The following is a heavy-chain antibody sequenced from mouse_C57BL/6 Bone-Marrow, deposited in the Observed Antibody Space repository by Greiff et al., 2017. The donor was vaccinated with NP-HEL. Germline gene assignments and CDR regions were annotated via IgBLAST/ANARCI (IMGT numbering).Heavy chain of an antibody. V-gene: IGHV5-17*01. J-gene: IGHJ4*01. CDR3: ARGAVYYYGSSLYAMDY. Sequence: EVKLMESGGGLVKPGGSLKLSCAASGFTFSDYGMHWVRQAPEKGLEWVAYISSGSSTIYYADTVKGRFTISRDNAKNNLFLQMTSLRSEDTAMYYCARGAVYYYGSSLYAMDYWGQGTSVTVSS. CDR1: GFTFSDYG. CDR2: ISSGSSTI. D-gene: IGHD1-1*01.